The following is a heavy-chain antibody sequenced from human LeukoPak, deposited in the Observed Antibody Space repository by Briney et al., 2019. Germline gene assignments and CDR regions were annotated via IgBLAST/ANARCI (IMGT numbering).Heavy chain of an antibody. CDR3: ALSPRYCSSTSCYPPTLDGYFDL. CDR1: GGSISSSSYY. CDR2: IYYSGST. D-gene: IGHD2-2*01. V-gene: IGHV4-39*07. J-gene: IGHJ2*01. Sequence: PSETLSLTCTVSGGSISSSSYYWGWIRQPPGKGLEWIGSIYYSGSTYYNPSLKSRVTISVDTSKNQFSLKLSSVTAADTAVYYCALSPRYCSSTSCYPPTLDGYFDLWGRGTLVTVSS.